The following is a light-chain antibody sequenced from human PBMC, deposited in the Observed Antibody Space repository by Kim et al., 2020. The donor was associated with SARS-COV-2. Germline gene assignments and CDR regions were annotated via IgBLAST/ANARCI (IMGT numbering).Light chain of an antibody. CDR3: SSYAGSNNYV. CDR1: SSDVGAYKY. J-gene: IGLJ1*01. V-gene: IGLV2-8*01. Sequence: GQSVTISCTGSSSDVGAYKYVSWYQQHPGKAPKLMICEVSKRPSGVPDRFSGSKSGNTASLTVSGLQAEDEADYYCSSYAGSNNYVFGSGTKVTVL. CDR2: EVS.